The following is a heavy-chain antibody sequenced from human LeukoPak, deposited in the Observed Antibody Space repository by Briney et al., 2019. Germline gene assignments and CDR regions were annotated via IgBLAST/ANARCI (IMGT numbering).Heavy chain of an antibody. CDR3: TRGPPGIAVAQGGFDH. D-gene: IGHD6-19*01. V-gene: IGHV1-8*01. Sequence: GASVKVSCKASGYTFTSYDMNWVRQATGQGPEWMGWMNPDSGRTGYAQKFQGRVTMTRDTSISTAYMELSDLRSDDTAVYFCTRGPPGIAVAQGGFDHWGQGTLVTVSS. CDR2: MNPDSGRT. J-gene: IGHJ4*02. CDR1: GYTFTSYD.